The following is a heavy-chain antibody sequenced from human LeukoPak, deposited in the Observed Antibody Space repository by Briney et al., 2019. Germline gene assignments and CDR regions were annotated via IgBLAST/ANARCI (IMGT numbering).Heavy chain of an antibody. CDR3: ARDGTSTDDY. D-gene: IGHD2-2*01. CDR1: GYTFSKFG. CDR2: ISGNNDNP. V-gene: IGHV1-18*01. Sequence: ASLKVSSKASGYTFSKFGISWGRQAPGQRLERIGWISGNNDNPNYGQKFQGRFTVTTDSSTSTAYMELRDLRSDDTAVYYCARDGTSTDDYWGQGTLVTVSS. J-gene: IGHJ4*02.